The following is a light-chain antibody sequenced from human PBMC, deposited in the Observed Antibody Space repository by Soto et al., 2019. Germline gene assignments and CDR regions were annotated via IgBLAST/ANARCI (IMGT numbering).Light chain of an antibody. CDR1: QDITHY. V-gene: IGKV1-33*01. Sequence: DIQMTQSPSSLSASAGDRATITCQASQDITHYLNWYQQKPGKAPKLLISDASKLEPGVPSRFSGSGSGTDFTFTISSLQAEDIATYYYQQFHNPPYTFGPGTKVEIK. CDR3: QQFHNPPYT. CDR2: DAS. J-gene: IGKJ3*01.